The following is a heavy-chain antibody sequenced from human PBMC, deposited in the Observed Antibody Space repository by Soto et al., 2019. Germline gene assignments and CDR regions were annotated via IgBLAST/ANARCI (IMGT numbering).Heavy chain of an antibody. CDR2: IVVGSGNT. Sequence: GAAVKVSCKASGFTFTSSAVQGVRQARGQRLTGIGWIVVGSGNTNYAQKFQERVTITRDMSTSTAYMELSRLSSEETAVYYCAAAVDYYDSSGRPPSKDYWGQGTLVTVSS. J-gene: IGHJ4*02. V-gene: IGHV1-58*01. D-gene: IGHD3-22*01. CDR3: AAAVDYYDSSGRPPSKDY. CDR1: GFTFTSSA.